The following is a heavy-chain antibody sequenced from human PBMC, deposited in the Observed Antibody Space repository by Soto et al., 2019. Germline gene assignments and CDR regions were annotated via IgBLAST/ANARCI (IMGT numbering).Heavy chain of an antibody. CDR1: GFSLSSDGAA. D-gene: IGHD4-4*01. CDR2: IYWDDDK. Sequence: QITLKESGPTLVKPTQTLTLTCTFSGFSLSSDGAAVSWVRQPPGKALEWLALIYWDDDKRYSPSLKSRLIITKDTPNNQVVLTMTSMDPSDTATYFCAHSDSRLSHSLDYWGQGSLVTVSS. V-gene: IGHV2-5*02. J-gene: IGHJ4*02. CDR3: AHSDSRLSHSLDY.